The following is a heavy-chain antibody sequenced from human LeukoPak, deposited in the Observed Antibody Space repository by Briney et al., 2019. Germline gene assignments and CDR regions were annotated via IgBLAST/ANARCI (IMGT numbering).Heavy chain of an antibody. D-gene: IGHD4-17*01. Sequence: GGSLRLSCAASGFTFSSYGMHWVRQAPGKGLEWVAVIWYDGSNKYYADSVKGRFTISRDNSKNTLYLQMTSLRAEDTAVYYCARDSPNYGDYYFDYWGQGTLVTVSS. V-gene: IGHV3-33*01. CDR1: GFTFSSYG. CDR3: ARDSPNYGDYYFDY. CDR2: IWYDGSNK. J-gene: IGHJ4*02.